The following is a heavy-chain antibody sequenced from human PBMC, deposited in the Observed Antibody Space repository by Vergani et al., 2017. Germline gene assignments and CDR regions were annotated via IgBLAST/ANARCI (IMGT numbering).Heavy chain of an antibody. CDR3: ARHTGSYSSSGYYYYGMDV. V-gene: IGHV5-51*01. Sequence: EVQLVQSGAEVKKPGESLKISCKGSGYSFTSYWIGWVRQMPGKGLEWMGIIYPGDSATRYSPSFQGQVTISADKSISTAYLQWSSLKASDTAMYYCARHTGSYSSSGYYYYGMDVWGQGTTVTVSS. J-gene: IGHJ6*02. CDR1: GYSFTSYW. CDR2: IYPGDSAT. D-gene: IGHD6-13*01.